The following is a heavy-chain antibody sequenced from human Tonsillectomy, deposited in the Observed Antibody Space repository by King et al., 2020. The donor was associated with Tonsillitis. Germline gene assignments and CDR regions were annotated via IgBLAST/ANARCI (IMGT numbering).Heavy chain of an antibody. D-gene: IGHD5-12*01. CDR3: AKHVCYDPTDPGWYFDL. V-gene: IGHV4-59*08. J-gene: IGHJ2*01. CDR1: GGPISRYY. Sequence: VQLQESGPGLVKPSETLSLTCTVSGGPISRYYWNWIRQPPGKGLEWIGSIYYTASTNYNPSLTSRVTISIDTSKNHFSLKLSSVTAADTAVYYCAKHVCYDPTDPGWYFDLWGRGTLVTVSS. CDR2: IYYTAST.